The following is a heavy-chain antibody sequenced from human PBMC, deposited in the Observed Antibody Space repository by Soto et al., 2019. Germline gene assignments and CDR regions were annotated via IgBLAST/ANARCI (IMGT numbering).Heavy chain of an antibody. CDR1: GFTFSSYA. Sequence: GGSLRLSCAASGFTFSSYAMSWVRQAPGKGLEWVSAISGSGGSTYYADSVKGRFTISRDNSKNTLYLQMNSLRAEDTAVYYCAKDLDIVVVPAGCFDYWGQGTLVTVSS. D-gene: IGHD2-2*01. J-gene: IGHJ4*02. CDR2: ISGSGGST. V-gene: IGHV3-23*01. CDR3: AKDLDIVVVPAGCFDY.